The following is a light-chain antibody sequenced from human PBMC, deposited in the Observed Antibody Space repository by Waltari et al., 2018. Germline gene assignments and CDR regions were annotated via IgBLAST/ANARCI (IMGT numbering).Light chain of an antibody. V-gene: IGKV3D-20*01. J-gene: IGKJ1*01. CDR1: QRVDSSY. Sequence: IVLPPSPATLTFLQGNKATITCGASQRVDSSYLAWYQQKPGPAPRLLIYDVSSRATGISDRFSGSGSGTDFTLTISRLEPEDFAVYYCQQYSTSPWTFGQGTKVEIK. CDR2: DVS. CDR3: QQYSTSPWT.